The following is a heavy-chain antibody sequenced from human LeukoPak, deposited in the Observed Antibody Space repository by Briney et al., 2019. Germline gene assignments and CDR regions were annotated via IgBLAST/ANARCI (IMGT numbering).Heavy chain of an antibody. J-gene: IGHJ4*02. CDR3: ATSTNAYGDYLVEGYFDY. CDR1: GGSISSHY. V-gene: IGHV4-59*11. D-gene: IGHD4-17*01. Sequence: SETLSLTCTVSGGSISSHYWSWIRQPPGKGLEWIGYIYYSGSTNYNPSLKSRVTISVDTSKNQFSLKMSSVTAAETAVYYCATSTNAYGDYLVEGYFDYWGQGTLVTVSS. CDR2: IYYSGST.